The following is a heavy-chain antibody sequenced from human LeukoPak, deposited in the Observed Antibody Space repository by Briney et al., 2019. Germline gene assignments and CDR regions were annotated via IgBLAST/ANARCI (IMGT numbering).Heavy chain of an antibody. J-gene: IGHJ6*03. CDR1: GFTFSSYG. V-gene: IGHV3-30*18. Sequence: GRSLRLSCAASGFTFSSYGMHWVRQAPGKGLEWVAVISYDGSNKYYADSVKGRFTISRDNSKNTLYLQMNSLRAEDTAVYYCAKVGRRGYYYYYMDVWGKGTTVTVSS. CDR3: AKVGRRGYYYYYMDV. CDR2: ISYDGSNK.